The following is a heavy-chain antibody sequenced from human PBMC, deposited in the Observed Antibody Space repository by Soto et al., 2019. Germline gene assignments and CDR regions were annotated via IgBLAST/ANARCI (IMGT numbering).Heavy chain of an antibody. Sequence: ESGGGVVQPGRSLRLSCAASGFTFSSYGMHWVRQAPGKGLEWVAVIWYDGSNKYYADSVKGRFTISRDNSKNTLYLQMNSLRAEDTAVYYCAREEVGYSAWFDPWGQGTLVTVSS. CDR2: IWYDGSNK. CDR3: AREEVGYSAWFDP. V-gene: IGHV3-33*01. J-gene: IGHJ5*02. CDR1: GFTFSSYG. D-gene: IGHD2-8*02.